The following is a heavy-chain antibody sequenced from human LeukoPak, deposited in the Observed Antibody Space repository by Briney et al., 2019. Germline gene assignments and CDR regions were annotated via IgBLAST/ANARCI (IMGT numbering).Heavy chain of an antibody. CDR2: INPNSGGT. CDR1: GYTFTGYY. D-gene: IGHD2-2*01. V-gene: IGHV1-2*02. Sequence: ASVKVSCKASGYTFTGYYMHWVRQAPGQGREWMGWINPNSGGTNYAQKFQGRVTMTRDTSISTAYMELSRLRSDDTAVYYCASPYQLLFESAFDIWGQGTMVTVSS. J-gene: IGHJ3*02. CDR3: ASPYQLLFESAFDI.